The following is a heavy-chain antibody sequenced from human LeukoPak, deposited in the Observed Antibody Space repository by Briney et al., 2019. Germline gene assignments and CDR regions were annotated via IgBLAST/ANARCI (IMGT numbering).Heavy chain of an antibody. CDR2: IYHTGST. V-gene: IGHV4-59*01. CDR3: ASRKLENDY. CDR1: GGSISSYY. D-gene: IGHD1-1*01. J-gene: IGHJ4*02. Sequence: SETLSLTCTVSGGSISSYYWSWIRQSPWKGLEWIGYIYHTGSTSYSPSLKSRVTISADTSQNQFSLKLSSVTAADTAVYYCASRKLENDYWGQGTLVTVSS.